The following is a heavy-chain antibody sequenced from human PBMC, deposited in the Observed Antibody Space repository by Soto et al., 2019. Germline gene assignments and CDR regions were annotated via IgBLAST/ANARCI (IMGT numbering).Heavy chain of an antibody. CDR2: INHSGST. J-gene: IGHJ6*02. V-gene: IGHV4-34*01. CDR3: ARGFGVAAAAHSNYYYGMDV. Sequence: SETLSLTCAVYGGSFSGYYWSWIRQPPGKGLEWIGEINHSGSTNYNPSLKSRVTISVDTSKNQFSLKLSSVTAADTAVYYCARGFGVAAAAHSNYYYGMDVWGQGTTVTVSS. CDR1: GGSFSGYY. D-gene: IGHD6-13*01.